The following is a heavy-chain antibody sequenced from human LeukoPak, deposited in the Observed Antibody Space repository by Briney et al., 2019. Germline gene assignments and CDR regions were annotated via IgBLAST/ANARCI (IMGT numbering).Heavy chain of an antibody. J-gene: IGHJ4*02. V-gene: IGHV3-21*04. CDR3: AKAPPYKKYFDY. Sequence: PGGSLRLSCAASGFTFGSYSMNWVRQAPGKGLEWVSSISSSSSYIYYADSVKGRFTISRDNAKNSLYLQMNSLRAEDTAVYYCAKAPPYKKYFDYWGQGTLVTVSS. CDR2: ISSSSSYI. CDR1: GFTFGSYS. D-gene: IGHD1-1*01.